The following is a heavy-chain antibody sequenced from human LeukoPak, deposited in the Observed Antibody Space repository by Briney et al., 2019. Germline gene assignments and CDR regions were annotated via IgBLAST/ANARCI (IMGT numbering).Heavy chain of an antibody. CDR2: IYPDDSDT. Sequence: GESLQISCKGSGYSFTSYWTAWVRQMPGKGLEWMGIIYPDDSDTRYSLSFQGQVTISADKSISTAYLQWSSLKASDTAMFFCARQKGVGGSGYYNWGQGTLVTVSS. CDR1: GYSFTSYW. V-gene: IGHV5-51*01. J-gene: IGHJ4*02. CDR3: ARQKGVGGSGYYN. D-gene: IGHD5-12*01.